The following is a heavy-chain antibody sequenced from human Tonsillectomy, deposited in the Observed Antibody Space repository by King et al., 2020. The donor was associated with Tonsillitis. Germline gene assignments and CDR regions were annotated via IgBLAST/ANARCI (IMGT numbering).Heavy chain of an antibody. D-gene: IGHD2-15*01. V-gene: IGHV4-4*07. J-gene: IGHJ5*02. CDR3: ARDHPPYCSGGSCYSGWFDP. CDR1: GGSISSHY. CDR2: IYSSGST. Sequence: QLQESGPGLVKPSETLSLTCTVSGGSISSHYWNWIRQPAGKGLEWIGRIYSSGSTNYNPSLNSRVTMSVDTSKNQFSLKLSSVTAADTAVYYCARDHPPYCSGGSCYSGWFDPWGQGTLVTVSS.